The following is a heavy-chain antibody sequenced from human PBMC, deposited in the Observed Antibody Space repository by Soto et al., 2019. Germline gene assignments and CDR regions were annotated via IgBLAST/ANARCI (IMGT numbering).Heavy chain of an antibody. D-gene: IGHD2-15*01. CDR1: GYTFTRYY. V-gene: IGHV1-2*04. CDR2: INPNSGGT. CDR3: AKDAVVVVAATRDLNWFDP. Sequence: ASVKVSCKASGYTFTRYYIHWVRQAPGQGLEWMGWINPNSGGTNYAQKLQGWVTMTRDTSISTAYMELSRLRSDDTAVYYCAKDAVVVVAATRDLNWFDPWGQGTLVTVSS. J-gene: IGHJ5*02.